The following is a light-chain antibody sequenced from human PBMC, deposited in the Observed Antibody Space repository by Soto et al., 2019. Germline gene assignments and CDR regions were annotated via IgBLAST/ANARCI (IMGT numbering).Light chain of an antibody. CDR1: QSFRGL. V-gene: IGKV3-11*01. J-gene: IGKJ5*01. CDR3: QQRHMWPIT. CDR2: DAY. Sequence: VLTPSTVTLSLSPGERATLYCRASQSFRGLLAWYQQKPGQAPRLLIYDAYNRATGIPPRFSGSGSGTDFTLTISSLEPEDSAVYYCQQRHMWPITFGQGTRLEIK.